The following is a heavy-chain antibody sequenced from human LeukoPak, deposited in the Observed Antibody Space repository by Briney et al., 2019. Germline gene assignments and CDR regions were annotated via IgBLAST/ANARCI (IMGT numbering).Heavy chain of an antibody. CDR1: GDSLFTNSVA. D-gene: IGHD2-2*01. CDR2: TYYRSKWSF. Sequence: SQTLSLTCAISGDSLFTNSVAWNWIRQSPSRGLEWLGRTYYRSKWSFDYALSVKSRITISAGTSKNHFSLQLSSVTPDDTALYYCARGKYTSFDNWGQGTLVTVSS. CDR3: ARGKYTSFDN. J-gene: IGHJ4*02. V-gene: IGHV6-1*01.